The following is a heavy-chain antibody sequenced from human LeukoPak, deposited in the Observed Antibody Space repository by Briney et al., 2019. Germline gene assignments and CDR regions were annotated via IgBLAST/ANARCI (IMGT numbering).Heavy chain of an antibody. CDR3: ALHPMTMIVLTIDY. J-gene: IGHJ4*02. V-gene: IGHV3-21*01. Sequence: GGSLRLSCAASGFNLSTYSMNWVRQDPGKGLEWVSSISSSSTFMYFADSVKGRFTISRDNAKNSVYLHMNTVRAEDTAVYYCALHPMTMIVLTIDYWGQGTLVTVSS. CDR2: ISSSSTFM. D-gene: IGHD3-22*01. CDR1: GFNLSTYS.